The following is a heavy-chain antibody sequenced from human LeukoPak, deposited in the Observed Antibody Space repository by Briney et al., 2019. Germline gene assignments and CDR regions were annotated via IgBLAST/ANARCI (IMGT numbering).Heavy chain of an antibody. V-gene: IGHV1-18*04. CDR1: GYTFTSYG. CDR2: ISTYNGNT. J-gene: IGHJ4*02. D-gene: IGHD2-15*01. Sequence: GASVKVSCKASGYTFTSYGISWVRQAPGQGLEWMGWISTYNGNTNYAQKLQGRATMTTDTSTSTAYMELRSLRSDDTAVYYCARDDCSGGSCYLDYWGQGTLVTVSS. CDR3: ARDDCSGGSCYLDY.